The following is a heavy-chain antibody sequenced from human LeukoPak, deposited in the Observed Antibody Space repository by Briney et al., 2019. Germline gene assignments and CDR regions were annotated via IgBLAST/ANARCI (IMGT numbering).Heavy chain of an antibody. Sequence: SETLSLTCTVSGGSINSYYWSWIRQPPEKGLEWVGYIHYSGSTNYNPSLKSRVTISVDTSKNQFSLKLSSVTAADTAVYYCASLHDYGDYGLDYWGQGTLVTVSS. CDR2: IHYSGST. CDR1: GGSINSYY. D-gene: IGHD4-17*01. J-gene: IGHJ4*02. V-gene: IGHV4-59*01. CDR3: ASLHDYGDYGLDY.